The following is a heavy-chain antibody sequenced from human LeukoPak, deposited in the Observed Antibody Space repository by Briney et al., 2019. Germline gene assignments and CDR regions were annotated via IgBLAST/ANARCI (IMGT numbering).Heavy chain of an antibody. Sequence: PGGSLRLSCAASGFTFSDYYMSWIRQAPGKGLEWVSYISSSSSYIYYADSVKGRFTISRDNAKNSLYLQMNSLRAEDTAVYYCARDRSSSSGRNYFDYWGQGTLVTVSS. J-gene: IGHJ4*02. CDR1: GFTFSDYY. CDR2: ISSSSSYI. V-gene: IGHV3-11*06. D-gene: IGHD6-6*01. CDR3: ARDRSSSSGRNYFDY.